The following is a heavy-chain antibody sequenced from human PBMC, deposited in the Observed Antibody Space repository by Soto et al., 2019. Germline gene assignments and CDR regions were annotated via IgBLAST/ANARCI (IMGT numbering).Heavy chain of an antibody. J-gene: IGHJ4*02. V-gene: IGHV4-39*01. Sequence: QLQLQESAPGLVKPSETLSLTCTVSGDSISSSGYYWPWIRQPPGKGLEWIGSIHYSGTTFYNPSFRSRVTISVDTSKNQFSLRLSSVTATDTAVYFCARRQLLDYWGQGTLVTVSS. CDR3: ARRQLLDY. CDR2: IHYSGTT. D-gene: IGHD5-18*01. CDR1: GDSISSSGYY.